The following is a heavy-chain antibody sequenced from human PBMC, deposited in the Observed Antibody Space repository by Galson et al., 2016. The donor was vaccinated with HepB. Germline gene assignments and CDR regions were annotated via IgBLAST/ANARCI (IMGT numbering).Heavy chain of an antibody. CDR2: ISWTSGSI. CDR3: ARCPEKCSRVTCLPTNFGMDV. V-gene: IGHV3-9*01. Sequence: SLRLSCAASEFTFDDYAMHWVRHAPGKGLEWVSGISWTSGSIGYADSVKGRFTISRDNAKNSLYLQMNSLRPEDTATYYCARCPEKCSRVTCLPTNFGMDVWGQGTTVTVSS. CDR1: EFTFDDYA. D-gene: IGHD2-15*01. J-gene: IGHJ6*02.